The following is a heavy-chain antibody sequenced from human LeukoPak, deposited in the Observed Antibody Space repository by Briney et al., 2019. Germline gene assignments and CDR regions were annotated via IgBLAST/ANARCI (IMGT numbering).Heavy chain of an antibody. CDR1: GFSVLSDA. J-gene: IGHJ3*02. Sequence: PGGSLKLSCAASGFSVLSDAITWVRQAPGKGLEWVSIISGRRGSTYYADSVKGRFTVSRDSSRNTLYLGVNRLRAEDTAVYYCAKDRNPIWGGEVDTTPRDGFDIWGRGTMVTVSS. CDR3: AKDRNPIWGGEVDTTPRDGFDI. V-gene: IGHV3-23*01. CDR2: ISGRRGST. D-gene: IGHD5-12*01.